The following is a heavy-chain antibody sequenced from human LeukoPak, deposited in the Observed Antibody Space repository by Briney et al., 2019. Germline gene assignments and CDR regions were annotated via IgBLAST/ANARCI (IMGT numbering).Heavy chain of an antibody. Sequence: SETLSLTCTVSSGSISSSSYYWGWIRQPPGKGLEWIGSIYYSGSTYYNPSLKSRVTISVDTSKNQFSLKLSSVTAADTAVYYCARLGIAAAGTEYFDYWGQGTLVTVSS. J-gene: IGHJ4*02. CDR1: SGSISSSSYY. D-gene: IGHD6-13*01. V-gene: IGHV4-39*01. CDR2: IYYSGST. CDR3: ARLGIAAAGTEYFDY.